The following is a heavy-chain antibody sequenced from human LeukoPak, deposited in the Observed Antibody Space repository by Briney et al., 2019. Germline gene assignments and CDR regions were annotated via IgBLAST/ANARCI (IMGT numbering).Heavy chain of an antibody. V-gene: IGHV4-59*01. CDR3: ARSKRDSSGQDSY. Sequence: SETLSLTCTVSGGSISSYYWSWIRQPPGKGLEWIGYIYYSGSTNYNPSLKSRVTISVDTSKNQFSLKLSSVTAADTAVYYCARSKRDSSGQDSYWGQGTLVTVSS. CDR1: GGSISSYY. CDR2: IYYSGST. J-gene: IGHJ4*02. D-gene: IGHD3-22*01.